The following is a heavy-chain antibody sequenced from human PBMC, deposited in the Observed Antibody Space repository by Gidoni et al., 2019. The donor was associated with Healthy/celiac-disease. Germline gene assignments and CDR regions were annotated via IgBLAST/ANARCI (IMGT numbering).Heavy chain of an antibody. Sequence: QVQLQQWGAGLFRPSETLSLPCAVYGGSFSGYYWSWIRQPPGKGREWIGEINNSGSTNYTPSLKSRVTISVDTSKNQVSLKLSSVTAADTAVYYCARGRGYSYDSFDYWGQGTLVTVSS. V-gene: IGHV4-34*01. CDR1: GGSFSGYY. D-gene: IGHD5-18*01. CDR3: ARGRGYSYDSFDY. J-gene: IGHJ4*02. CDR2: INNSGST.